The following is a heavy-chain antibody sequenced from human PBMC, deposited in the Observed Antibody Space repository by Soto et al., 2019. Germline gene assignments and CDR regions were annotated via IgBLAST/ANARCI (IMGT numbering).Heavy chain of an antibody. CDR1: GYTFTSYG. CDR2: ISAYNGNT. Sequence: QVQLVQSGAEVKKPGASVKVSCKASGYTFTSYGISWVRQAPGQGLEWMGWISAYNGNTNYAQKLQGRVTMTTDTSTSTADMELRSLRADDTAVYYCASYSSSLYAFDIWGQGTMVTVSS. J-gene: IGHJ3*02. V-gene: IGHV1-18*01. CDR3: ASYSSSLYAFDI. D-gene: IGHD6-13*01.